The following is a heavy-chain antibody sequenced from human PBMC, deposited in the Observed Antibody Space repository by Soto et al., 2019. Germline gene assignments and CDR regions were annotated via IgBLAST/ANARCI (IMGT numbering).Heavy chain of an antibody. CDR3: ARANYYDFWSPFDY. CDR1: GFTFSSYW. V-gene: IGHV3-7*01. Sequence: GGSLRLSCAASGFTFSSYWMSWVRQAPGKGLEWVANIKQDGSEKYYVDSVKGRFTISRDNAKNSLYLQMNSLRAEDTAVYYCARANYYDFWSPFDYWGQGTLVTVSS. D-gene: IGHD3-3*01. J-gene: IGHJ4*02. CDR2: IKQDGSEK.